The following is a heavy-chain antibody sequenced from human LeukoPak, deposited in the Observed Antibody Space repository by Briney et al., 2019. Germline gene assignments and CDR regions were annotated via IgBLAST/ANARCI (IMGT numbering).Heavy chain of an antibody. CDR2: IYSDGTT. CDR1: GFTVSSND. J-gene: IGHJ4*02. V-gene: IGHV3-53*01. CDR3: ARGRPLFYFDY. Sequence: GGSLRLSCAASGFTVSSNDMTWVRRAPGKGLECVSLIYSDGTTYYTDSVRGRFTISRDSSKNTLYLQMNSLRADDTAVYYCARGRPLFYFDYWGQGTLVTVSS.